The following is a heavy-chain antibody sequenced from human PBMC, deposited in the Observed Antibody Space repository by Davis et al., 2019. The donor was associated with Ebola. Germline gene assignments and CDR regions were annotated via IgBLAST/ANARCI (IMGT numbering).Heavy chain of an antibody. CDR1: GYSFTSYW. D-gene: IGHD2-2*01. CDR2: IYPGDSDT. CDR3: ARQRRSSTTFDP. Sequence: GESLKISCKGSGYSFTSYWIGWVRRTPGKGLEWMGIIYPGDSDTRYSPSFQGQVTISADKSISTAYLQWSSLKASDNAMYYCARQRRSSTTFDPWGQGTLVTVSS. J-gene: IGHJ5*02. V-gene: IGHV5-51*01.